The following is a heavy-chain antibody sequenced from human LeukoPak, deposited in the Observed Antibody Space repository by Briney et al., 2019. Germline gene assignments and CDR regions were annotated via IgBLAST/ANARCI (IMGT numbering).Heavy chain of an antibody. D-gene: IGHD2-2*01. J-gene: IGHJ6*02. CDR1: GGSISSYY. CDR3: ARGRSRYCSSTSCLRGMDV. Sequence: SETLSLTCTVSGGSISSYYRSWIRQPAGKGLEWIGRIYTSGSTNYNPSLKSRVTISVDTSKNQFSLKLSSVTAADTAVHYCARGRSRYCSSTSCLRGMDVWGQGTTVTVSS. V-gene: IGHV4-4*07. CDR2: IYTSGST.